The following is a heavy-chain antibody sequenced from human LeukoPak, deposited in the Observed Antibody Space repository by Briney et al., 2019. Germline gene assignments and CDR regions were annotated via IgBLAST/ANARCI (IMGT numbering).Heavy chain of an antibody. V-gene: IGHV3-30*02. D-gene: IGHD5-18*01. Sequence: GGSLRLSCAASGFTFSSYGMHWVRQAPGKGLEWVAFIRYDGSNKYYADSVKGRFTISRDNSKNTLYLQMNSLRAEDTAVYYCAKDGYDFSYCYYMDVWGKGTTVTVSS. CDR2: IRYDGSNK. CDR1: GFTFSSYG. J-gene: IGHJ6*03. CDR3: AKDGYDFSYCYYMDV.